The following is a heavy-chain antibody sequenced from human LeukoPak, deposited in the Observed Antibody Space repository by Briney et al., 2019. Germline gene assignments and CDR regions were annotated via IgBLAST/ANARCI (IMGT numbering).Heavy chain of an antibody. CDR1: GVSISSAHW. CDR2: VYHNGGT. CDR3: ARDPVATIHWFDP. V-gene: IGHV4-4*02. D-gene: IGHD5-12*01. J-gene: IGHJ5*02. Sequence: PSETLSLTCAVSGVSISSAHWWTWVRQSPGKGLQWIGEVYHNGGTYYEPFFKRRVTISVNKSSNHFSLKLNSVTAADTAVYYCARDPVATIHWFDPWGQGTLVTVSS.